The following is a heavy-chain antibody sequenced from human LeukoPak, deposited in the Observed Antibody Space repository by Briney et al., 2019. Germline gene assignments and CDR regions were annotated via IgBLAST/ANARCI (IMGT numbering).Heavy chain of an antibody. V-gene: IGHV4-59*12. J-gene: IGHJ6*02. CDR1: GGSMSPYH. D-gene: IGHD3-9*01. CDR2: IYYSGST. Sequence: SETLSLTCTVSGGSMSPYHWGWIRQPPGKGLEWTGYIYYSGSTNYNPSLKSRVTISVDTSKNQFSLKLSSVTAADTAVYYCARDPRYFDWLLADYYYGMDVWGQGTTVTVSS. CDR3: ARDPRYFDWLLADYYYGMDV.